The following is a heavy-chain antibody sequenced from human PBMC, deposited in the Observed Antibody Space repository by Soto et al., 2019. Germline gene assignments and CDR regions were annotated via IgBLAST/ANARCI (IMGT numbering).Heavy chain of an antibody. Sequence: GGSLRLSCAASGFAVNSDYMSWVRQAPGKGLEWVSSISSSSSYIYYADSVKGRFTISRDNAKNSLYLQMNSLRAEDTAVYYCARELRANDAFDIWGQGTMVTVSS. V-gene: IGHV3-21*01. CDR2: ISSSSSYI. J-gene: IGHJ3*02. CDR1: GFAVNSDY. CDR3: ARELRANDAFDI. D-gene: IGHD4-17*01.